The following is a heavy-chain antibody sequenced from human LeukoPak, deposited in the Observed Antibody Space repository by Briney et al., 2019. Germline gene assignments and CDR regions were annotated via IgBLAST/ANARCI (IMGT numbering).Heavy chain of an antibody. D-gene: IGHD1-26*01. CDR1: GFAFSSYW. Sequence: GGSLRLSCAASGFAFSSYWMHWVRQAPGKGLVWVSRINTDGSSTNYADSVKGRFTISRDNAKNSLYLQMNSLRAEDTAVYYCASSGSYYTMGNFDYWGQGTLVTVSS. V-gene: IGHV3-74*01. CDR3: ASSGSYYTMGNFDY. J-gene: IGHJ4*02. CDR2: INTDGSST.